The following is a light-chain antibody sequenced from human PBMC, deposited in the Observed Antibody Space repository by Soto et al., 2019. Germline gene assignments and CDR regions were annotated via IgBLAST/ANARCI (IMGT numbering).Light chain of an antibody. CDR1: SSDVGGYNY. V-gene: IGLV2-8*01. J-gene: IGLJ2*01. Sequence: QSALTQPPSASGSPGQSVTISCTGTSSDVGGYNYVSWYQQYPGKAPKLMIYEVNKRPSGVPDRFSGSKSGNTASLTVSGLQAEDEADYYCSSYAGSNNLVFGGGTKLTV. CDR2: EVN. CDR3: SSYAGSNNLV.